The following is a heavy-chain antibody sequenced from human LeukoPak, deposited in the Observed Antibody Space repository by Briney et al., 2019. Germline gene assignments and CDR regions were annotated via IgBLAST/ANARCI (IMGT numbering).Heavy chain of an antibody. CDR1: GGSFSGYY. CDR3: ARGHRRYFDWFPFDY. V-gene: IGHV4-34*01. Sequence: SETLSLTCAVYGGSFSGYYWSWIRQPPGKGLEWIGEINHSGSTNYNPPLKSRVTISVDTSKNQFSLKLSSVTAADTAVYYCARGHRRYFDWFPFDYWGQGTLVTVSS. J-gene: IGHJ4*02. CDR2: INHSGST. D-gene: IGHD3-9*01.